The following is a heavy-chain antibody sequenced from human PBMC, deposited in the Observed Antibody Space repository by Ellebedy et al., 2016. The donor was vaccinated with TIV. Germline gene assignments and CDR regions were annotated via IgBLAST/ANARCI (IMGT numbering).Heavy chain of an antibody. J-gene: IGHJ4*02. Sequence: GESLKISCAASGFTFSSYSMNWVRQAPGKGLEWVSYISSSSITIYYADPVKGRFTISRDNAKNALYLQMNSRRAEDTAVYYCARDYGEGKFDYWGQGTLVTVSS. CDR3: ARDYGEGKFDY. D-gene: IGHD3-10*01. CDR2: ISSSSITI. V-gene: IGHV3-48*01. CDR1: GFTFSSYS.